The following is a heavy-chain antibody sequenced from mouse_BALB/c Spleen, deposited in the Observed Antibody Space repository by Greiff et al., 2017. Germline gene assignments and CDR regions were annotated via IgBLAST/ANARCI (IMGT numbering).Heavy chain of an antibody. CDR2: ILPGSGST. V-gene: IGHV1-9*01. Sequence: QVQLQQSGAELMKPGASVKISCKATGYTFSSYWIEWVKQRPGHGLEWIGEILPGSGSTNYNEKFKGKATFTADTSSNTAYMQLSSLTSEDSAVYYCARGITTVVEDYWGQGTTLTVSS. CDR1: GYTFSSYW. CDR3: ARGITTVVEDY. J-gene: IGHJ2*01. D-gene: IGHD1-1*01.